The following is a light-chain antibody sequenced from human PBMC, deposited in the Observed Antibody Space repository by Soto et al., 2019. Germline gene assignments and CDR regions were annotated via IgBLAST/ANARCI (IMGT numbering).Light chain of an antibody. CDR2: KAS. CDR3: QQYDSYPLT. V-gene: IGKV1-5*03. CDR1: QSISSW. Sequence: DIQMTQSPSTLSASVGDRVTITCRASQSISSWLAWYQHKPGKAPKFLIYKASNLESGVPSRFSGSGSGTEFTLTNNSLQPDDFATYYCQQYDSYPLTFGGGTKVEIK. J-gene: IGKJ4*01.